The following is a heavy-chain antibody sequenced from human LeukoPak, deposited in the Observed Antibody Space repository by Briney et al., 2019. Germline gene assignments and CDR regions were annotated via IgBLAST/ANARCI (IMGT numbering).Heavy chain of an antibody. CDR3: ARHSSATFYFDY. V-gene: IGHV4-59*08. J-gene: IGHJ4*02. Sequence: SETLSLTCTVSNRSISSYYWSWIRQPPGKGLEWIGYIHYSGSTNYNPTLKSRVTISVDTSKNQFSLKLSSVTAADTAVYYCARHSSATFYFDYWGQGTLVTVSS. CDR1: NRSISSYY. CDR2: IHYSGST. D-gene: IGHD3-22*01.